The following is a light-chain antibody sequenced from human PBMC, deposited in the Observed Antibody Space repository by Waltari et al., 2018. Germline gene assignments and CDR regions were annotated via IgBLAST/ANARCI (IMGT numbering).Light chain of an antibody. V-gene: IGKV3-11*01. CDR2: DAS. J-gene: IGKJ3*01. CDR1: QSLSTY. Sequence: EIVLRQSPATLSLSPGERATLSCRASQSLSTYLAWYQQKPGQAPRLLIYDASKRASGIPARFSGSGSGTDLTLTISSLEPEDFAVYYCQQRSNWPPGVTFGPGSKVDIK. CDR3: QQRSNWPPGVT.